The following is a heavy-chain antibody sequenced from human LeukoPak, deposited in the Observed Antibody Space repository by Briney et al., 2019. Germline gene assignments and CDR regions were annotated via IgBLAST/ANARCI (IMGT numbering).Heavy chain of an antibody. D-gene: IGHD1-26*01. CDR2: IRFDGTSK. CDR1: GFSLSTHG. J-gene: IGHJ6*04. Sequence: PGESLRLSCAASGFSLSTHGIHWVRQTPGGGPEWLTYIRFDGTSKYYATSVKGRFSISRDNSANTAYLHMSSLRPEDTALYYCARTPYSGSSLQYYHLDAWGKGTTVTVSS. CDR3: ARTPYSGSSLQYYHLDA. V-gene: IGHV3-30*02.